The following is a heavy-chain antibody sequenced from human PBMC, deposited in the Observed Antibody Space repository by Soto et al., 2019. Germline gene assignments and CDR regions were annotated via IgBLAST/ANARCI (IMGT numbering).Heavy chain of an antibody. Sequence: ASVRVSCKASGYTFTSYGISWVRQAPGQGLEWMGWISAYNGNTNYAQKLQGRVTMTTDTSTSTAYMELRSLRSDDTAVYYCAREESVYCSGGSCYQFDYWGQGTLVTVSS. J-gene: IGHJ4*02. CDR1: GYTFTSYG. CDR3: AREESVYCSGGSCYQFDY. CDR2: ISAYNGNT. D-gene: IGHD2-15*01. V-gene: IGHV1-18*01.